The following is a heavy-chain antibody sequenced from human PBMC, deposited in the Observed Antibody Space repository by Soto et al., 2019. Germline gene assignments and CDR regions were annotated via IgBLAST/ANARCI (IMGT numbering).Heavy chain of an antibody. J-gene: IGHJ6*02. V-gene: IGHV3-23*01. CDR2: ISGSGGST. CDR3: AKGVVAAPYYYYGMDV. Sequence: PGGSLRLSCAASGFTFSSYAMSWVRQAPGKGLEWVSAISGSGGSTYYADSVKGRFTISRDNSKNTVYLQMNSLRADDTAVYYCAKGVVAAPYYYYGMDVWGQGTTVTVS. D-gene: IGHD2-15*01. CDR1: GFTFSSYA.